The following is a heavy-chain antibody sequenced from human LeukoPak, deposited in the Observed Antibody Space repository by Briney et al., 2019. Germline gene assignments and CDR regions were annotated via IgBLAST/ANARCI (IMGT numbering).Heavy chain of an antibody. J-gene: IGHJ5*02. V-gene: IGHV4-59*08. CDR3: ARRTYDYESGYYYGRGWFDP. D-gene: IGHD3-22*01. CDR2: IYYSGDT. Sequence: SETLSLTCIVSGGSITSDYWTWLRQTRGEGLELIGHIYYSGDTNYNPSLSSRATISVDTSKNQVSLTLTSVTAADMAVYYCARRTYDYESGYYYGRGWFDPWGQGTLVTVSS. CDR1: GGSITSDY.